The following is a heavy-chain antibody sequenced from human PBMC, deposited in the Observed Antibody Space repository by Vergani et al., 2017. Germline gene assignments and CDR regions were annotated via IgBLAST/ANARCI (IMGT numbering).Heavy chain of an antibody. CDR3: ARAYNRGLGHFDY. CDR2: IFPGDSDT. CDR1: GYNFTNYW. Sequence: EVQLVQSGAEVKKPGESLKISCKGSGYNFTNYWIGWVRQMPGKGLEWIGIIFPGDSDTRYSPSFQGQVTMSAAKSIETVYLQWRSLKTSDTGTYFCARAYNRGLGHFDYWGQGTRVTVS. D-gene: IGHD3-10*01. V-gene: IGHV5-51*03. J-gene: IGHJ4*02.